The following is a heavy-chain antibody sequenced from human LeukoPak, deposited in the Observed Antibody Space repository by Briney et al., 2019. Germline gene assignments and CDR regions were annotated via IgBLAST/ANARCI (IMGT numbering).Heavy chain of an antibody. CDR1: GYTLTELS. CDR3: ATVWGSYRYTRGDFDY. J-gene: IGHJ4*02. CDR2: FDPEDGET. V-gene: IGHV1-24*01. D-gene: IGHD3-16*02. Sequence: ASVKVSCKVSGYTLTELSMHWVRQAPGKGLEWMGGFDPEDGETIYAQKFQGRVTMTEDTSTDTAYMELSSLRSEDTAVYYCATVWGSYRYTRGDFDYWGQGTLVTVSS.